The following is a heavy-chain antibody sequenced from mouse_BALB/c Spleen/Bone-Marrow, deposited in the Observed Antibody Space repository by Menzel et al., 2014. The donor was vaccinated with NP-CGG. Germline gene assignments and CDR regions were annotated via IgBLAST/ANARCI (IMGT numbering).Heavy chain of an antibody. CDR3: ARNYGYGKSFAY. CDR2: IDPANGNT. Sequence: VQLQQSGAELVKPGASVKLSCTASGFNIKDTYMHWVKQRPEQGLEWIGRIDPANGNTKYDPKFQGKATITADTSSNTAYLQLSSLTSDDTAVYYCARNYGYGKSFAYWGQGTLVTVSA. D-gene: IGHD2-2*01. CDR1: GFNIKDTY. J-gene: IGHJ3*01. V-gene: IGHV14-3*02.